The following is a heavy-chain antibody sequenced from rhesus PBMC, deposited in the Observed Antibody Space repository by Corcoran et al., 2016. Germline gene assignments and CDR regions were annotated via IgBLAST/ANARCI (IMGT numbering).Heavy chain of an antibody. CDR2: INRGGGST. CDR1: GFTFSSYG. Sequence: EVQLVETGGGLVKPGGSLKLSCAASGFTFSSYGRRWVRQAPGKGLGLVSAINRGGGSTYYADAVKGRFTISRDNSKNTLSLQMNSLRAEDTAVYYCAKRPLRGFFGLDSWGQGVVVTVSS. V-gene: IGHV3S5*01. D-gene: IGHD2-2*01. CDR3: AKRPLRGFFGLDS. J-gene: IGHJ6*01.